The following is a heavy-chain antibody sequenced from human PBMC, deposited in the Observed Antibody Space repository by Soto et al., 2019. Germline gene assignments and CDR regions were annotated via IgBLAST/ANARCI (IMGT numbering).Heavy chain of an antibody. J-gene: IGHJ3*02. CDR1: GFTVSSNY. Sequence: EVQLVESGGGLVQPGGSLRLSCAVSGFTVSSNYMNWVRQAPGKGLEWVSFIYSGGNTYYADSVKGRFTISRDNSKNMLYLQMNSLRVEDTAVYYRAREVRVRGFAFDIWGQGTMVTVSS. V-gene: IGHV3-66*01. CDR2: IYSGGNT. CDR3: AREVRVRGFAFDI. D-gene: IGHD3-3*01.